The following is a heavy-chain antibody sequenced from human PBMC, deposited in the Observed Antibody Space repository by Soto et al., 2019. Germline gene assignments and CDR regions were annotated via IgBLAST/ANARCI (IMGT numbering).Heavy chain of an antibody. CDR3: ARDPYGSGSYYELYYFDN. CDR1: GGTFSSYT. D-gene: IGHD3-10*01. J-gene: IGHJ4*02. Sequence: SVKVSCKASGGTFSSYTISWVRQAPGQGLEWMGRIIPILGIANYAQKFQGRVTITADKSTSTAYMELSSLRSEDTAVYYCARDPYGSGSYYELYYFDNWGQGTLVTVSS. V-gene: IGHV1-69*04. CDR2: IIPILGIA.